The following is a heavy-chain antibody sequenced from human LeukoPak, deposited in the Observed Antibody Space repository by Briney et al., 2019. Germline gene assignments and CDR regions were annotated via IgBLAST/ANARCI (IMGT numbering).Heavy chain of an antibody. V-gene: IGHV3-21*01. CDR1: GFTFSNYW. CDR3: AREYNAAFDI. CDR2: ITGGSNYI. J-gene: IGHJ3*02. D-gene: IGHD5-24*01. Sequence: PGGSLRLSCAASGFTFSNYWMHWVRQAPGKGLEWVSSITGGSNYIFYADSLKGRFTISRDNAKNSLSLQMNSLRAEDTAVYYCAREYNAAFDIWGQGTMATVSS.